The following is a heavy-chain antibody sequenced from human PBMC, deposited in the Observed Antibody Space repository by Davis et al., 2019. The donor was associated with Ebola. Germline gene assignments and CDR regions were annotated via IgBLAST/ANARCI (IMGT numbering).Heavy chain of an antibody. CDR1: GFTFSDYA. D-gene: IGHD3-10*01. V-gene: IGHV3-30*02. J-gene: IGHJ3*02. CDR3: AKDSPIYYGSGSLYDAFDI. CDR2: IHHDGGSK. Sequence: GESLKIPCAASGFTFSDYAMHWVRQAPGKGLEWVALIHHDGGSKYYGGSVKGRFTISRDNSKNTLYLQMNSLRAEDTAVYYCAKDSPIYYGSGSLYDAFDIWGQGTMVTVSS.